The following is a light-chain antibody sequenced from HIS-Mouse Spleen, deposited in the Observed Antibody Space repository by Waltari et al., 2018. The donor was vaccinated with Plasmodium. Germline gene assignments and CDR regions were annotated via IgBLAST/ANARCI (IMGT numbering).Light chain of an antibody. CDR2: EDS. CDR3: YSTDSSGNHRV. CDR1: ALPTTY. V-gene: IGLV3-10*01. Sequence: SYELTQPPPVSVPPGQTARITCSGYALPTTYAYWYTQKSGQAPVLVIYEDSKRPSGIPERFSGSSSGTMATLTISGAQVEDEADYYCYSTDSSGNHRVFGGGTKLTVL. J-gene: IGLJ3*02.